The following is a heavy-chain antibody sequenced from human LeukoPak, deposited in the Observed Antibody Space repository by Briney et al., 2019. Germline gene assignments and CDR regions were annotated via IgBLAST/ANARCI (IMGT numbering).Heavy chain of an antibody. CDR2: IYYSGST. V-gene: IGHV4-59*02. CDR3: ARRRYYDSSGYDYAFDI. J-gene: IGHJ3*02. CDR1: GGSVSNYY. Sequence: SSETLSLTCSVSGGSVSNYYWSWIRQPPGKGLEWIGYIYYSGSTNYNPSLKSRVTISVDTSKNQFSLKLSSVTAADTAVYYCARRRYYDSSGYDYAFDIWGQGTMVTVSS. D-gene: IGHD3-22*01.